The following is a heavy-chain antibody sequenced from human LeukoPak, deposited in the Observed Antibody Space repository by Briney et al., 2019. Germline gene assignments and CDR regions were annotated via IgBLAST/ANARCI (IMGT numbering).Heavy chain of an antibody. CDR3: ARGNPVATTGTKGGWFDP. Sequence: SETLSLTCTGSGDSISSYYWSWIRQPPGKGLEWIGYIYDSGSTNYNPSLKSRVTISLDTSKNQFSLKLRSVTAADTALYYCARGNPVATTGTKGGWFDPWGQGTLVTVSS. J-gene: IGHJ5*02. D-gene: IGHD1-1*01. CDR2: IYDSGST. V-gene: IGHV4-59*01. CDR1: GDSISSYY.